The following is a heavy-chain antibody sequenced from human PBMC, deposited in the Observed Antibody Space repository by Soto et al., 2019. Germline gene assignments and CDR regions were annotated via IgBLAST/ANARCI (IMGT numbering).Heavy chain of an antibody. D-gene: IGHD2-15*01. CDR3: ARAGCDGGSCYTLVGLRYGMDV. CDR2: ISYDGSNK. CDR1: GFTFSSYG. V-gene: IGHV3-30*03. Sequence: PGGSLRLSCAASGFTFSSYGMHWVRQAPGKGLEWVAVISYDGSNKYYADSVKGRFTISRDNSKNTLYLQMNSLRAEDMAVYYCARAGCDGGSCYTLVGLRYGMDVWGQGTTVTVSS. J-gene: IGHJ6*02.